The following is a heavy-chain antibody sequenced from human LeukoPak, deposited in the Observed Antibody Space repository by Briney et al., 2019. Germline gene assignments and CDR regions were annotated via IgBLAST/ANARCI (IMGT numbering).Heavy chain of an antibody. Sequence: ETLSLTCTISGGSISTYYWNWIRQPPGKGHEWIGEINHSGSTNYNPSLKSRVTISVDTSKNQFSLKLSSVTAADTAVYYCATTQGYCSGGSCLHTPNWFDPWGQGTLVTVSS. D-gene: IGHD2-15*01. CDR3: ATTQGYCSGGSCLHTPNWFDP. V-gene: IGHV4-34*01. CDR1: GGSISTYY. CDR2: INHSGST. J-gene: IGHJ5*02.